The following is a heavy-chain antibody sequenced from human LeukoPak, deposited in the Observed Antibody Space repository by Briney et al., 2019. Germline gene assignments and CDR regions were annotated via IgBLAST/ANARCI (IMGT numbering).Heavy chain of an antibody. CDR3: AKGSHYYASGSRLDY. CDR1: GFTFSNYE. CDR2: ISSSGSTI. D-gene: IGHD3-10*01. J-gene: IGHJ4*02. V-gene: IGHV3-48*03. Sequence: GGSLRLSCAASGFTFSNYEMNWVRQAPGKGLEWVSYISSSGSTIYYADSVEGRFTISRDNARNSLYLQMSSLRAEDTAVYYCAKGSHYYASGSRLDYWGQGTLVTLSS.